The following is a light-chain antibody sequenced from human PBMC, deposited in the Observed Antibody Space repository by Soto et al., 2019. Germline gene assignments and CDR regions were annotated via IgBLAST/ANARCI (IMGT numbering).Light chain of an antibody. CDR1: QSVTSNY. Sequence: EIVLTQSPGTLSLSPGERATLSCRAGQSVTSNYVAWYQQKHGQAPGLLIYGASYRATDIPDRFSGSGSGTDFTLTISRLEAEDFAVYYCQQYGTSPYTFGQGTKLEIK. CDR2: GAS. V-gene: IGKV3-20*01. CDR3: QQYGTSPYT. J-gene: IGKJ2*01.